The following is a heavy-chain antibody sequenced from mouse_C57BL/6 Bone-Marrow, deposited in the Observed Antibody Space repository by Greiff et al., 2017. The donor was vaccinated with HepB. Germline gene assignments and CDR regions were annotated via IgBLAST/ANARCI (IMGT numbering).Heavy chain of an antibody. J-gene: IGHJ2*01. CDR1: GYTFTSYW. CDR2: IYPSDSET. V-gene: IGHV1-61*01. CDR3: ARWNSNCFDY. Sequence: VQLQQPGAELVRPGSSVKLSCKASGYTFTSYWMDWVKQRPGQGLEWIGNIYPSDSETHYNQKFKDKATLTVDKSSSTAYMQLSSLTSEYSAVYYCARWNSNCFDYWGQGTTLTVSS. D-gene: IGHD2-5*01.